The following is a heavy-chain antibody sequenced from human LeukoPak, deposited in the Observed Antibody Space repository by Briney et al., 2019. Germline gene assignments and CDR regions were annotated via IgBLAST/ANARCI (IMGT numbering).Heavy chain of an antibody. D-gene: IGHD5-18*01. J-gene: IGHJ2*01. CDR2: IYYSGST. CDR1: GGSISSGSYY. Sequence: SETLSLTCTVSGGSISSGSYYWSWIRQPPGKGLEWIGYIYYSGSTNYYPSLKSRVTISVDTSNNQFSLKLNSVTAADTAVYYCAKGDGFGYGPHWYFDLWGRGTLVTVSS. CDR3: AKGDGFGYGPHWYFDL. V-gene: IGHV4-61*01.